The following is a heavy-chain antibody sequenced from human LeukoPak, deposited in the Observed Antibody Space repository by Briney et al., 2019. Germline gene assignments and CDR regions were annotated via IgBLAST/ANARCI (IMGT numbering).Heavy chain of an antibody. Sequence: GGSLRLSCAASGFTFSSYAMSWVRQAPGKGLEWVSAISGSGGSTYYADSVKGRFTISRDNPKNTLYLQMNSLRAEDTAVYYCAKDYYDSSGYYFLEDAFDIWGQGTMVTVSS. J-gene: IGHJ3*02. CDR1: GFTFSSYA. CDR2: ISGSGGST. CDR3: AKDYYDSSGYYFLEDAFDI. D-gene: IGHD3-22*01. V-gene: IGHV3-23*01.